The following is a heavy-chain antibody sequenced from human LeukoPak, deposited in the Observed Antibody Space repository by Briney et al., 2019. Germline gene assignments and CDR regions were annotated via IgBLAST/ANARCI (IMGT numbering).Heavy chain of an antibody. V-gene: IGHV4-39*01. Sequence: PSETLSLTCTVSGCSISNNRYYWGWIRQPPGKGLEWIGSIYYSGSTYYNPSLKSRVTISVDTSKNQFSLKLSSVTAADTAVYYCARVPSYRRYSYHYCGAGPLVTVSS. CDR2: IYYSGST. J-gene: IGHJ4*02. CDR1: GCSISNNRYY. D-gene: IGHD3-16*02. CDR3: ARVPSYRRYSYHY.